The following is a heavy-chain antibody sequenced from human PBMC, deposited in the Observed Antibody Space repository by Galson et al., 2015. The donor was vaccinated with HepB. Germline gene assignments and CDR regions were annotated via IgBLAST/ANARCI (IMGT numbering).Heavy chain of an antibody. V-gene: IGHV1-58*01. J-gene: IGHJ4*02. CDR1: GFTFTSSA. D-gene: IGHD6-19*01. Sequence: SVKVSCKASGFTFTSSAVQWVRQARGQRLEWIGWIVVGSGNTNYAQKFQERVTITRDMSTSTAYMELSSLRSEDTAVYYCAVDFSPCGWHPFDYWGQGTLVTVSS. CDR3: AVDFSPCGWHPFDY. CDR2: IVVGSGNT.